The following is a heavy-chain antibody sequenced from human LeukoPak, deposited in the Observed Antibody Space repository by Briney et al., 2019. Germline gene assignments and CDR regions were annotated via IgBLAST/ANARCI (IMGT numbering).Heavy chain of an antibody. D-gene: IGHD5-12*01. CDR3: AKDLAIVATMADAFDI. CDR1: GFTFSSYG. CDR2: IWYDGSNK. V-gene: IGHV3-33*06. Sequence: GGSLRLSCAASGFTFSSYGMHWVRQAPGKGLEWVAVIWYDGSNKYYADSVKGRFTISRDNSKNTLYLQMNSLRAEDTAVYYCAKDLAIVATMADAFDIWGQGTMVTVSS. J-gene: IGHJ3*02.